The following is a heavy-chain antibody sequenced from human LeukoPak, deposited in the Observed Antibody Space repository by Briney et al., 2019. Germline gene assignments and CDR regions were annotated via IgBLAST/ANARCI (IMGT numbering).Heavy chain of an antibody. CDR2: MNPRTGVT. CDR3: ARKGEYSYGYVHYFYYMDV. D-gene: IGHD6-6*01. Sequence: GASVKVSCKASGYTFINHDINWVRQTAGQGLEWMGWMNPRTGVTQYAQKFRGRVNMTRDSSLSTAYTDLSGLTSDDTAVYYCARKGEYSYGYVHYFYYMDVWGKGTTVTVSS. CDR1: GYTFINHD. V-gene: IGHV1-8*01. J-gene: IGHJ6*03.